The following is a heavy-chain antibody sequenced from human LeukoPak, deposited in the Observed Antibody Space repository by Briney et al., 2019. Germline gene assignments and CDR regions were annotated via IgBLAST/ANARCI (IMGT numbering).Heavy chain of an antibody. CDR3: ARILGPPNMVRGVIKRRGWFDP. V-gene: IGHV4-30-4*08. CDR2: IYYSGST. Sequence: PSETLSLTCTVSGGSISSGDYYWSWIRQPPGKGLEWIGYIYYSGSTYYNPSLKSRVTKSVDTSKNQFSLKLSSVTAADTAVYYCARILGPPNMVRGVIKRRGWFDPWGQGTLVTVSS. D-gene: IGHD3-10*01. CDR1: GGSISSGDYY. J-gene: IGHJ5*02.